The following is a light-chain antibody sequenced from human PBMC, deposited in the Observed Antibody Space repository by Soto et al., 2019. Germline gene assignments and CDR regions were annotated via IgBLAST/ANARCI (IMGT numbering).Light chain of an antibody. CDR3: QQFNSYPLT. CDR1: QGISSA. Sequence: AIQLTQSPSSLSASVGDRVIITCRASQGISSALAWYQQKPGKAPKLLMSDASTLESRVPARFSGSGSRTDFTLTISSLQPEDFATYYCQQFNSYPLTFGGGTKVEVK. V-gene: IGKV1-13*02. J-gene: IGKJ4*01. CDR2: DAS.